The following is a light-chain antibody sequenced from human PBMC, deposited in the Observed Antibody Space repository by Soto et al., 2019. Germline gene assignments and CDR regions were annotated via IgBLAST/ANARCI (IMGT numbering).Light chain of an antibody. CDR3: QQYGSSPKT. V-gene: IGKV3-20*01. Sequence: EIVLTQSPGILSLSPGERATLSCRASQSVSSSYLAWYQQKPGQAPRLLIYGASSRATGIPDRFSGSGSGTDFTLTISRLEPEDFAMYYCQQYGSSPKTFGQGTKVDI. J-gene: IGKJ1*01. CDR1: QSVSSSY. CDR2: GAS.